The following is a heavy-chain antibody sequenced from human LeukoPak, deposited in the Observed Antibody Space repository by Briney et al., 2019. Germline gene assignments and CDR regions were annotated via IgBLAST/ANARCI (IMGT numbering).Heavy chain of an antibody. D-gene: IGHD1-26*01. CDR2: ISSSSSTI. Sequence: GGSLRLSCAASGFTFSSYSMNWVRQAPGKGLEWVSYISSSSSTIYYADSVKGRFTISRDNSKNTLSLQMNSLGPEDTAVYYCAKENPVGGTNYFDYWGQGTLVTVSS. V-gene: IGHV3-48*01. CDR1: GFTFSSYS. J-gene: IGHJ4*02. CDR3: AKENPVGGTNYFDY.